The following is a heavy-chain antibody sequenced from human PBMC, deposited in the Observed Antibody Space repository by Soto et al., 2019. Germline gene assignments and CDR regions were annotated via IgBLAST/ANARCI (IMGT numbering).Heavy chain of an antibody. D-gene: IGHD2-2*01. CDR2: IGGSSGST. J-gene: IGHJ4*02. V-gene: IGHV3-23*01. Sequence: EVQLLESGGGLLQPGGSLRLSCAAYGFTFRSYAMSWVRQAPGKGLEWVSAIGGSSGSTDYADSVKGRFTISRDNSKNTLFLQMNSLRAEDTAVYYCAKDRSSTSCYAFDYWGQGTLVTVSS. CDR1: GFTFRSYA. CDR3: AKDRSSTSCYAFDY.